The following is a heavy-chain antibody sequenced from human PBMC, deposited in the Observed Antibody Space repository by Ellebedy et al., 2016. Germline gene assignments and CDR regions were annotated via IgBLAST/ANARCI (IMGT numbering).Heavy chain of an antibody. V-gene: IGHV4-59*08. Sequence: SETLSLTCTVSGGSISSYYWSWIRQPPGKGLEWIGYIYYSGSTNYNPSLKSRVTISVDTSKNQFSLKLSSVTAADTAVYYCARHPARYCSGGSCYPWAGWGQGTLVTVSS. CDR3: ARHPARYCSGGSCYPWAG. CDR1: GGSISSYY. CDR2: IYYSGST. J-gene: IGHJ4*02. D-gene: IGHD2-15*01.